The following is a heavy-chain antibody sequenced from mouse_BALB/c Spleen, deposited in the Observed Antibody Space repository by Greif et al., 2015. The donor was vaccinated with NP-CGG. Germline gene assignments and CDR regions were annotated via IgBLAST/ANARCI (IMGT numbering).Heavy chain of an antibody. CDR1: GYTFTSYW. CDR3: ATTVVATFAY. D-gene: IGHD1-1*01. CDR2: INPSTGYT. Sequence: VQLQQSGAELAKPGASVKMSCKASGYTFTSYWMHWVKQRPGRGLEWIGYINPSTGYTEYNQKFKDKATLTADKSSSTAYMQLSSLTSEDSAVYYCATTVVATFAYWGQGTLVTVSA. J-gene: IGHJ3*01. V-gene: IGHV1-7*01.